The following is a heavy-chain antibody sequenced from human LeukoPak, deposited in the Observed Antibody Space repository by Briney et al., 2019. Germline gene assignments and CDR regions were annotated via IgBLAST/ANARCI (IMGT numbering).Heavy chain of an antibody. J-gene: IGHJ6*02. Sequence: GGSLRLSCAASGFTFSSYWMSWVRQAPGKGLEWVANIKQDGSEKYYVDSVKGRFTISRDNAKNSLYLQMNGLRAEDTAVYYCARDQTNGYFDWYYYYGMDVWGQGTTVTVSS. V-gene: IGHV3-7*01. D-gene: IGHD3-9*01. CDR1: GFTFSSYW. CDR3: ARDQTNGYFDWYYYYGMDV. CDR2: IKQDGSEK.